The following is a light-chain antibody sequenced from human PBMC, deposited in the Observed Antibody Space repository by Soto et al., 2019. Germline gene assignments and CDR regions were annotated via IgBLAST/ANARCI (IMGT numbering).Light chain of an antibody. CDR2: VGIGGIVG. CDR3: VAAHDSGSSFVHF. CDR1: SGYGNSK. Sequence: QAVVTPPHSASASLGASVTLTCTLSSGYGNSKVDWYHQRPVEGPRFLMRVGIGGIVGSKGDGIPERFSVLGSGLNRYLTIKNIQDEDEGDYHCVAAHDSGSSFVHFFGSGTKVNVL. V-gene: IGLV9-49*03. J-gene: IGLJ1*01.